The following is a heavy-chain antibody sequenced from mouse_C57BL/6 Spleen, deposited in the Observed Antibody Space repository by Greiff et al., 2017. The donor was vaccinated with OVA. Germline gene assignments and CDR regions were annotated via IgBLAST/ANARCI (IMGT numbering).Heavy chain of an antibody. CDR1: GFTFSDYY. J-gene: IGHJ1*03. CDR2: INYDGSST. CDR3: ARGSGGWYFDV. Sequence: EVKLVESEGGLVQPGSSMKLSCTASGFTFSDYYMAWVRQVPEKGLEWVANINYDGSSTYYLDSLKSRFIISRDNAKNMLYLQMSSLKSEDTATYYCARGSGGWYFDVWGTGTTVTVSS. D-gene: IGHD1-3*01. V-gene: IGHV5-16*01.